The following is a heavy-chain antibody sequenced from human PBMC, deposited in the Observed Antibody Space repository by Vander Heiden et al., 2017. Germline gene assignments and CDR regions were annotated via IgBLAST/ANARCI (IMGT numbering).Heavy chain of an antibody. J-gene: IGHJ3*02. CDR1: GFTVSVNY. D-gene: IGHD3-10*01. CDR2: LSVGGDT. Sequence: EVQLVESGGGLIQPAGSLTLSCSASGFTVSVNYMAWVRQAPGKGPEWVSTLSVGGDTFYATSVKGRFIISRDKARNTLFLQMDSLRADDTAVYYCARDLGRSLARGAFDIWGQGTRVTVSS. CDR3: ARDLGRSLARGAFDI. V-gene: IGHV3-53*01.